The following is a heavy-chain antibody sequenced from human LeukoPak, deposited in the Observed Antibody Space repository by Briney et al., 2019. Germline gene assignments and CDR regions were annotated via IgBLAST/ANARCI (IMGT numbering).Heavy chain of an antibody. J-gene: IGHJ4*02. V-gene: IGHV3-49*04. CDR1: GFTFGDYA. D-gene: IGHD2-8*01. Sequence: SGGSLRLSCTASGFTFGDYAMSWVRQAPGKGLEWVGFIRSKAYGGTTEYAASVKGRFTISRDDSKSTAYLQMNSLKTEDTAVYYCTRPRGLPRYIQWCFDYWGQGTLVTVSS. CDR2: IRSKAYGGTT. CDR3: TRPRGLPRYIQWCFDY.